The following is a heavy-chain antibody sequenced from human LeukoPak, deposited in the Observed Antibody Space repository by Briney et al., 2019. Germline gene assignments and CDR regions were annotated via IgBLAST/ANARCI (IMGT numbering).Heavy chain of an antibody. CDR2: INHSGST. CDR3: ANLIAAAGHFDY. V-gene: IGHV4-34*01. CDR1: GESFSGYY. D-gene: IGHD6-13*01. Sequence: SETLSLTCAVYGESFSGYYWSWIRQPPGKGLEWIGEINHSGSTNYNPSLKSRVTISVDKSKNQFSLKLSSLTAADTAVYYCANLIAAAGHFDYWGQGTLVTVSS. J-gene: IGHJ4*02.